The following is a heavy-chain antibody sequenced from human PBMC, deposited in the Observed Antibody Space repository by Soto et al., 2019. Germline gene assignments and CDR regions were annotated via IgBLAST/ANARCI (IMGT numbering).Heavy chain of an antibody. Sequence: SETLSLTCTVSGGSISSYYWSWIRQPPGKGLEWIGYIYYSGSTNYNPSLKSRVTISVDTSKNQFSLKLSSVTAADTAVYYCARHELIAAAGYYFDYWGQGTLVTVS. CDR1: GGSISSYY. D-gene: IGHD6-13*01. CDR2: IYYSGST. V-gene: IGHV4-59*08. J-gene: IGHJ4*02. CDR3: ARHELIAAAGYYFDY.